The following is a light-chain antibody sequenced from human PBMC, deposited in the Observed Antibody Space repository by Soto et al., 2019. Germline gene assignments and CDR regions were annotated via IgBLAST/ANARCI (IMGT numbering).Light chain of an antibody. CDR2: EAS. Sequence: DIQMTQSPSTLSVSVGDRVTITCRASQSISSWLAWYLQQPGKAPKLLIYEASSLESGVPSRFSGSGSGTEFTLTISRLQPDDVATYYCQQYRTYPWTFGQGTKVEIK. V-gene: IGKV1-5*03. CDR1: QSISSW. CDR3: QQYRTYPWT. J-gene: IGKJ1*01.